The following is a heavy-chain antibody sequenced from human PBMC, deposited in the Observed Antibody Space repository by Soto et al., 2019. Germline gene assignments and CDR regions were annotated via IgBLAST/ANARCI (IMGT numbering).Heavy chain of an antibody. CDR3: TPVETAPFPY. V-gene: IGHV3-73*01. J-gene: IGHJ4*02. CDR2: IRSKASSYAT. Sequence: GGTLRLSCAASRFTLSASAMHWVRQGSGKGLEWVGRIRSKASSYATAYAASVKGRFTVSRDDSKNTAYMQMNSLTTEVTAMYYCTPVETAPFPYGAQGIPVIGS. D-gene: IGHD2-15*01. CDR1: RFTLSASA.